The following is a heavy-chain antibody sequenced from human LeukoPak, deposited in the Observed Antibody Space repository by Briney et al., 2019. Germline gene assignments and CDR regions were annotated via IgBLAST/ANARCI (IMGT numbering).Heavy chain of an antibody. Sequence: GGSLRLSCAASGFTFSSYSMNWVRQAPGKGLGWVSSISSSSSYIYYADSVKGRFTISRDNAKNSLYLQMNSLRAEDTAVYYCAREGSSGWYMPYYFDYWGQGTLVTVSS. CDR1: GFTFSSYS. CDR2: ISSSSSYI. CDR3: AREGSSGWYMPYYFDY. D-gene: IGHD6-19*01. J-gene: IGHJ4*02. V-gene: IGHV3-21*01.